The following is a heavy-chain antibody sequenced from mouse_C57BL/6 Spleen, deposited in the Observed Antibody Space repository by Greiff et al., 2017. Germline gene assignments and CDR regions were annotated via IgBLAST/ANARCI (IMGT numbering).Heavy chain of an antibody. CDR1: GYAFTNYL. CDR3: ARDTTRWTWFAD. D-gene: IGHD1-1*01. CDR2: INPGSGGT. V-gene: IGHV1-54*01. Sequence: VQLQQSGAELVRPGTSVKVSCKASGYAFTNYLIEWVKQRPGQGLEWIGVINPGSGGTNYNEKFKGKATLTADKSSSTAYMQLSSLTSEDSAVYFCARDTTRWTWFADWGQGTLVTVSA. J-gene: IGHJ3*01.